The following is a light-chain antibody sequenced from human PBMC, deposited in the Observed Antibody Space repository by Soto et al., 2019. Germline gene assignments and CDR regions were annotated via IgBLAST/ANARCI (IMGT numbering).Light chain of an antibody. Sequence: DIQMTQSPSTLSGSVGDRVTITCRASQTISSWLAWYQQKPGKAPKLLIYKASSLESGVPSRFSGSGSGTEFTLTIRSLQPDDFATYYCKQYNSYSATFGGGTKVDIK. J-gene: IGKJ4*01. CDR2: KAS. CDR3: KQYNSYSAT. CDR1: QTISSW. V-gene: IGKV1-5*03.